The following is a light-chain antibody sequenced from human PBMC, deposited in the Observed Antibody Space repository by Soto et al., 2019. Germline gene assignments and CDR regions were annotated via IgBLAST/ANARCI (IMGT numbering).Light chain of an antibody. J-gene: IGLJ2*01. CDR1: SSDVGGYNY. V-gene: IGLV2-8*01. CDR3: SSYAGSNNPVL. Sequence: QSALTQPPSASGSPGQSVTISCTGTSSDVGGYNYVSWYQQHPGKAPKLMIYEVSERPSGVPDRFSGSKSGNAASLTVSGLQAEDGADYYCSSYAGSNNPVLFGGGTKLTVL. CDR2: EVS.